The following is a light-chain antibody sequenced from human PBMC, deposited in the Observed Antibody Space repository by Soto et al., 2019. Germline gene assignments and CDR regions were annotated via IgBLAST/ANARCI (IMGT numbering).Light chain of an antibody. CDR3: QQYDNSPVT. V-gene: IGKV3-20*01. Sequence: EIVLTQSPGTLSLSPGERATLSCRANQSVSSSYLAWYQQKPGQAPRLLIYGASSRATGIPDRFSGSGSGTDFTLTISRLEPEDFAVYYCQQYDNSPVTFGQGTKVEIK. CDR1: QSVSSSY. J-gene: IGKJ1*01. CDR2: GAS.